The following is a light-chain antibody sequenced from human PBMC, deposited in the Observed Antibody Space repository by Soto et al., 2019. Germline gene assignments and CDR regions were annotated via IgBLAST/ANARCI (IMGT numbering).Light chain of an antibody. CDR3: HQYFRSPIT. CDR2: WET. J-gene: IGKJ4*01. CDR1: QSVFSNSKNRNH. Sequence: DIVMTQSPDSLAVSLGERATINCKSSQSVFSNSKNRNHLSWYQQKQGQPRKLLIYWETTRESGVTDRYSGNECGTDFTLSVSDLQARDVAIYYCHQYFRSPITFVGRTKVESK. V-gene: IGKV4-1*01.